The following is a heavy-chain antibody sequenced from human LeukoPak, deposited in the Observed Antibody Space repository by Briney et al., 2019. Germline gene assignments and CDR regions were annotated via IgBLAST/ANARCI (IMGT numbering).Heavy chain of an antibody. J-gene: IGHJ4*02. CDR2: LQSTTDGGTT. D-gene: IGHD6-13*01. CDR1: GFTFSDAW. Sequence: TGGSLRLSCAASGFTFSDAWMSWVRQAPGKGLEWVGRLQSTTDGGTTDYAAPVKGRFTISRDDSKNTLYLEMNSLKIEDTAVYYCTTDGGITAAGSMNYWGQGTLVTVSS. CDR3: TTDGGITAAGSMNY. V-gene: IGHV3-15*01.